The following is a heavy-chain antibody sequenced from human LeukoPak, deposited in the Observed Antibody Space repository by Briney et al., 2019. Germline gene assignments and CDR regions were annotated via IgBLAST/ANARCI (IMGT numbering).Heavy chain of an antibody. D-gene: IGHD2-8*01. Sequence: SETLSLTCTVSGGSISSYYWSWIRQPPGKGLEWIGYIYYSGSTNYNASLTNRVTISVDTSKNQFSLKLSSLRSEDTAVYYCARDVSDIVLMVYVFWFDPWGQGTLVTVSS. V-gene: IGHV4-59*01. CDR1: GGSISSYY. J-gene: IGHJ5*02. CDR3: ARDVSDIVLMVYVFWFDP. CDR2: IYYSGST.